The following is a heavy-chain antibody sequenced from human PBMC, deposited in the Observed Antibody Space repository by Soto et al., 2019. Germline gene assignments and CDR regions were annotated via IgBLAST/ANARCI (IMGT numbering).Heavy chain of an antibody. CDR3: ATQSGGYYYGSWSSLY. CDR1: GFTFSSYA. CDR2: ISGSGGST. V-gene: IGHV3-23*01. Sequence: EVQLLESWGGLVQPGGSLRLSCAASGFTFSSYAMSWVRQAPGKGLEWVSAISGSGGSTYYADSVKGRFTITRDDSKNPLYLQMKRLRAEETAVYYCATQSGGYYYGSWSSLYWGPGTLVTVSS. D-gene: IGHD3-10*01. J-gene: IGHJ4*02.